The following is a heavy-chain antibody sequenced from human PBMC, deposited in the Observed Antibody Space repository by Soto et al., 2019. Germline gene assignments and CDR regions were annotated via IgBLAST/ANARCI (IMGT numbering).Heavy chain of an antibody. CDR2: IYPGDSDT. D-gene: IGHD3-22*01. Sequence: PGESLKISCKGSGYSFTSYWIGWVRQMPGKGLEWMGIIYPGDSDTRYSPSFQGQVTISADKSISTAYLQWISLKASDTAMYYCARGSSPIFDYYDSSGYYVYFDYWGQGTLVTVSS. J-gene: IGHJ4*02. V-gene: IGHV5-51*01. CDR3: ARGSSPIFDYYDSSGYYVYFDY. CDR1: GYSFTSYW.